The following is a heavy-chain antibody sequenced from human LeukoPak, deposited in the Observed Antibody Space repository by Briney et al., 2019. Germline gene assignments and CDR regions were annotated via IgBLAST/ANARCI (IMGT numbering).Heavy chain of an antibody. CDR1: GYTLTELS. CDR2: FDPEDGET. CDR3: ATILLVPAANAFDI. J-gene: IGHJ3*02. V-gene: IGHV1-24*01. D-gene: IGHD2-2*01. Sequence: ASVKVSCKVSGYTLTELSMHWVRQAPGKGLEWMGGFDPEDGETIYAQKFQGRVTMTEDTSTDTAYMELSSLRSEDTAVYYCATILLVPAANAFDIWGQGTMVTVSS.